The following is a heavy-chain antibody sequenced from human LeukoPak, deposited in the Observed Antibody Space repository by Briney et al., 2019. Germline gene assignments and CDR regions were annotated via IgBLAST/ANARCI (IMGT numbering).Heavy chain of an antibody. D-gene: IGHD6-13*01. CDR3: ARGGAASAFHYYYGMDV. CDR2: IIPTFGTA. CDR1: GGTLRNYA. J-gene: IGHJ6*02. Sequence: RASVKVSCKASGGTLRNYAINWVRQAPGQGLEWMGGIIPTFGTAKYAQKFQGKVAIAADESTRIAYVELNSLTSEDTAVYYCARGGAASAFHYYYGMDVWGQDTTVTVSS. V-gene: IGHV1-69*01.